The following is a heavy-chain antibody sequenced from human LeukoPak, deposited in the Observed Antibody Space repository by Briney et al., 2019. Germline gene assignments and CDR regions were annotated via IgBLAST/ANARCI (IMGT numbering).Heavy chain of an antibody. CDR2: INQDASAK. J-gene: IGHJ4*02. D-gene: IGHD5-12*01. V-gene: IGHV3-7*01. Sequence: AGGSLRLSCAASGFTFSSYGMPWVRQAPGKGLEWVANINQDASAKYYVASVRGRFTISRDNAKNSIYLQMNSLRVDDTAVYYCARWDIRGTAHQLDYWGQGTLVTVSS. CDR1: GFTFSSYG. CDR3: ARWDIRGTAHQLDY.